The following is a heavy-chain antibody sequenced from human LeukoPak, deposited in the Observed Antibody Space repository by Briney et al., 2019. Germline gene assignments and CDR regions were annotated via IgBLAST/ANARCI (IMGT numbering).Heavy chain of an antibody. J-gene: IGHJ4*02. D-gene: IGHD3-22*01. CDR2: IYSGGST. CDR3: ASIRITMKALDY. Sequence: GGSLRLSCVASGFTFSRHGMNWVRQAPGKGLEWVSLIYSGGSTYYADSVKGRFTISRDNSKNTLYLQMNSLRAEDTAVYYCASIRITMKALDYWGQGTLVTVSS. V-gene: IGHV3-53*01. CDR1: GFTFSRHG.